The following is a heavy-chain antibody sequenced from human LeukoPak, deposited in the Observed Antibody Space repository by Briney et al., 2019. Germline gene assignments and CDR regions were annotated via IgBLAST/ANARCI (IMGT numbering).Heavy chain of an antibody. V-gene: IGHV3-64D*09. CDR1: GFTLSSCA. CDR3: VTGDQNKVSLSY. J-gene: IGHJ4*02. Sequence: TRGSLSNLCPATGFTLSSCAMYRASQAPGKGLEYVSAISSNGGSTYYADSVKGRFTISRDNSKNTLYLQMSSLRAEDTAVYYCVTGDQNKVSLSYWGQRTLVTVSS. D-gene: IGHD2/OR15-2a*01. CDR2: ISSNGGST.